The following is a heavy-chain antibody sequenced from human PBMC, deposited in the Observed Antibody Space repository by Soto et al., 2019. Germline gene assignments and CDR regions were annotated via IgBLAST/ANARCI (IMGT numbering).Heavy chain of an antibody. V-gene: IGHV4-4*02. Sequence: QVQLQESGPGLVKHSGTLSLTCAVSGDSISSDKWWSWVRQPPGKGLVRIGEIHHSGRTNYNPPLKSRVTIVVEKSKIQVSLELSSMTDADTAVYYCARGGDWQFDYWGHGTLVTVSS. CDR1: GDSISSDKW. D-gene: IGHD2-21*02. CDR2: IHHSGRT. CDR3: ARGGDWQFDY. J-gene: IGHJ4*01.